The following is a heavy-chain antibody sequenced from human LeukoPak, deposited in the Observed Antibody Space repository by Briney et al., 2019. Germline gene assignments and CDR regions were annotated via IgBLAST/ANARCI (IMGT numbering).Heavy chain of an antibody. CDR1: GGSISSSSYY. J-gene: IGHJ5*02. CDR3: ARDFYPEESIAVAEWFDP. Sequence: PSETLSLTCTVSGGSISSSSYYWGWIRQPPGKGLEWIGSIYYSGSTYYNPSLKSRVTISVDTSKNQFSLKLSSVTAADTAVYYCARDFYPEESIAVAEWFDPWGQGTLVTVSS. V-gene: IGHV4-39*07. CDR2: IYYSGST. D-gene: IGHD6-13*01.